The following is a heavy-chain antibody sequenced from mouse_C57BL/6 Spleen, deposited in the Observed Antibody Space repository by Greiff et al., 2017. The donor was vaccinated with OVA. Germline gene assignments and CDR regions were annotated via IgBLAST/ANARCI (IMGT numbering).Heavy chain of an antibody. CDR1: GFTFSSYA. V-gene: IGHV5-4*01. CDR2: ISDGGSYT. D-gene: IGHD1-1*01. CDR3: GREEEQSTTVEATRYVDV. J-gene: IGHJ1*03. Sequence: EVKLMESGGGLVKPGGSLKLSCAASGFTFSSYAMSWVRQTPGKRLEWVATISDGGSYTYYPDNVKGRFTISRDTAKNTLYLQMSHLKSEDTAMYYCGREEEQSTTVEATRYVDVRGTGTTVTVSS.